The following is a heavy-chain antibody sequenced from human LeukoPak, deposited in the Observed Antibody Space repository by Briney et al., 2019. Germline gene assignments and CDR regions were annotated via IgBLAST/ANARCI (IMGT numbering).Heavy chain of an antibody. CDR1: GYTFTNYY. Sequence: GASVKVSCKASGYTFTNYYMHWVRQAPRQGLEWMGMINPSGGSTGYAQKFQGRVTMTRDMSTSTVYVELSSLRSEDTAVYYCARGACGTTGCFPDYWGPGTLVAVTS. CDR2: INPSGGST. D-gene: IGHD2-2*01. V-gene: IGHV1-46*01. CDR3: ARGACGTTGCFPDY. J-gene: IGHJ4*02.